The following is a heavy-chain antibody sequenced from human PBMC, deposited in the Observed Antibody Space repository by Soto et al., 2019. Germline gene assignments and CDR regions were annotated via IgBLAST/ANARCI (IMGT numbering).Heavy chain of an antibody. CDR1: GGSISSYY. CDR3: ARHLRYCSGGSCYNHAFDI. CDR2: IYYSGYT. Sequence: QVQLQESGPGLVKPSETLSLTCTVSGGSISSYYWSWIRQPPGKGLEWIGYIYYSGYTNYNPSLKSRFTISVDTSKNQFSLKLSSVTAADTAVYYCARHLRYCSGGSCYNHAFDIWGQGTMVTVSS. D-gene: IGHD2-15*01. J-gene: IGHJ3*02. V-gene: IGHV4-59*08.